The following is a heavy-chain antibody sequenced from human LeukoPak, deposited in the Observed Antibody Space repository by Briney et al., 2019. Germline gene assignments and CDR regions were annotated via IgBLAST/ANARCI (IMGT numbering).Heavy chain of an antibody. D-gene: IGHD2-2*01. V-gene: IGHV3-23*05. CDR2: FKTKYNQV. CDR3: AKDLYCSSTSCPATFDY. CDR1: GFTFNDYA. J-gene: IGHJ4*02. Sequence: PGGSLRLSCVASGFTFNDYAMNWVRQAPGKGLEWVSTFKTKYNQVYYAESVRGRFTISRDNSKNTLYLQMNSLRAEDTAVYYCAKDLYCSSTSCPATFDYWGQGTQVTVSS.